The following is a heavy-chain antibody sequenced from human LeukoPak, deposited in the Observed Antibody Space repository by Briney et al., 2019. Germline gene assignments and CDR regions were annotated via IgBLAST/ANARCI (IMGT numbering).Heavy chain of an antibody. D-gene: IGHD2-21*02. CDR3: AKGETYIVVTSTSDS. J-gene: IGHJ4*02. V-gene: IGHV3-23*01. Sequence: GGSLRLSCAASGFSFRSYAMTWVRQAPGKGLEWVSAIGGSESSTYYADSVKGRFTISRDNSKNTLYLQMNRLRAEDTAVYYCAKGETYIVVTSTSDSWGQGTLVTVSS. CDR2: IGGSESST. CDR1: GFSFRSYA.